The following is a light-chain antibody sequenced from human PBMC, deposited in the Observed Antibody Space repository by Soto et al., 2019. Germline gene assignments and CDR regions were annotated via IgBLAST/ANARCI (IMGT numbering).Light chain of an antibody. Sequence: IESTQSPCTLALSPVQRATLSCRASQSVSSSYLAWYQQKPGQAPRLLIYGASSRATGIPDRFSGSGSGTDFTLTISRLEPEDFAVYYCQQYGSSSITFGQGTRLEI. CDR3: QQYGSSSIT. V-gene: IGKV3-20*01. J-gene: IGKJ5*01. CDR2: GAS. CDR1: QSVSSSY.